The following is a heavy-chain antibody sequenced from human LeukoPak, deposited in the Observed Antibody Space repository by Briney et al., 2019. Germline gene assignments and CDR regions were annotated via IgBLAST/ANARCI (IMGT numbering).Heavy chain of an antibody. CDR1: GFTFTKYA. Sequence: GGSLRLSCAASGFTFTKYAMSWVRQAPGKGLEWVSSISAAGDVTVHADSVRGRFTISRDNSKNALYLQMNSLRAEDTAVYYCARGVFYGMDVWGQGTTVTVSS. CDR2: ISAAGDVT. V-gene: IGHV3-23*01. CDR3: ARGVFYGMDV. J-gene: IGHJ6*02.